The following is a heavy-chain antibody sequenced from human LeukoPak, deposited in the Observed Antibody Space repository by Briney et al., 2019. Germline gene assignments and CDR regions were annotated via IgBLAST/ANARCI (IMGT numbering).Heavy chain of an antibody. CDR2: IKDDGSQK. CDR1: GFTFSDYW. Sequence: PGGSLRLSCAASGFTFSDYWLSWVRQAPGKGLEWVANIKDDGSQKNHVDSVKGRFTISRDNARNSLYLQMNSLRAEDTAMYYCAREIRCTASAFDCWGQGTLVTVSS. CDR3: AREIRCTASAFDC. D-gene: IGHD5-18*01. V-gene: IGHV3-7*03. J-gene: IGHJ4*02.